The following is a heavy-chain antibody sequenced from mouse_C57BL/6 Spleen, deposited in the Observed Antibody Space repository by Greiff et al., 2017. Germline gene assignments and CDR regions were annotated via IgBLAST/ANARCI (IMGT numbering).Heavy chain of an antibody. V-gene: IGHV1-39*01. J-gene: IGHJ1*03. CDR3: ARYYSNYVYWYFDV. CDR2: INPNYGTT. CDR1: GYSFTDYN. Sequence: VQLKESGPELVKPGASVKISCKASGYSFTDYNMNWVKQSNGKSLEWIGVINPNYGTTSYNQKFKGKATLTVDQSSSTAYMQLNSLTSEDSAVYYCARYYSNYVYWYFDVWGTGTTVTVSS. D-gene: IGHD2-5*01.